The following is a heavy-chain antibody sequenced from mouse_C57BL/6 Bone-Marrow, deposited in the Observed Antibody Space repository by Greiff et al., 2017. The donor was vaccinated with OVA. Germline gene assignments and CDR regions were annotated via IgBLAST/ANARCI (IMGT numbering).Heavy chain of an antibody. D-gene: IGHD2-4*01. V-gene: IGHV5-9-1*02. CDR2: ISSGGDYI. CDR1: GFTFSSYA. CDR3: TRAKFYYDYGYYYAMDY. Sequence: EVHLVESGEGLVKPGGSLKLSCAASGFTFSSYAMAWVRQTPEKRLEWVAYISSGGDYIYYADTVKGRYTISSDNARNTLYLQMSSLKSEETAMYYCTRAKFYYDYGYYYAMDYWGQGTSVTVSS. J-gene: IGHJ4*01.